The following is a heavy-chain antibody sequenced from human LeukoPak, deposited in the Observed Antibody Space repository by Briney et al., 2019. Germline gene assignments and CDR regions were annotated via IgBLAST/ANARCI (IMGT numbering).Heavy chain of an antibody. Sequence: PSETLSLTCTVSGGSISSYYWSWIRQPPGKGLEWIGYIYYSGSTYYNPSLKSRVTISVDTSKNQFSLKLSSVTAADTAVYYCARGTAIYYYYGMDVWGQGTTVTVSS. CDR1: GGSISSYY. V-gene: IGHV4-59*12. J-gene: IGHJ6*02. D-gene: IGHD2-21*02. CDR2: IYYSGST. CDR3: ARGTAIYYYYGMDV.